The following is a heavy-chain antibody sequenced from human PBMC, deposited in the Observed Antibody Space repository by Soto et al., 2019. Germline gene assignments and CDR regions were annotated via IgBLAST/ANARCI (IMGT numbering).Heavy chain of an antibody. CDR2: INHSGST. CDR3: ARAVRSSSSRSARFDP. D-gene: IGHD6-6*01. J-gene: IGHJ5*02. CDR1: GGSFSGYY. V-gene: IGHV4-34*01. Sequence: PSETLSLTCAVYGGSFSGYYWSWIRQPPGKGLEWIGEINHSGSTNYNPSLKSRVTISVDTSKNQFSLKLSSVTAADTAVYYCARAVRSSSSRSARFDPWGQGTLVTVSS.